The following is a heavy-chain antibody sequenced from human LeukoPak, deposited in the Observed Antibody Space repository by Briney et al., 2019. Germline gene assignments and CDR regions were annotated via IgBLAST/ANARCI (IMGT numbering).Heavy chain of an antibody. J-gene: IGHJ5*02. CDR3: ARELVGATANWFDP. D-gene: IGHD1-26*01. V-gene: IGHV4-59*01. CDR2: IYYNGSI. Sequence: PSETLSLTCTVSGGSISSYYWTWIRQPPGKGLEWIGYIYYNGSINYSPSLKSRVTISVDRSKNQFSLDLTSVTAADTAVYFYARELVGATANWFDPWGQGTLVTVSS. CDR1: GGSISSYY.